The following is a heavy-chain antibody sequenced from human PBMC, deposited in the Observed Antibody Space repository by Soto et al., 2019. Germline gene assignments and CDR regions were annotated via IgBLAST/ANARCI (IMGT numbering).Heavy chain of an antibody. CDR2: IYSGGST. Sequence: EVQLVESGGGLVQPGGSLRLSCAASGFTVSSNYMSWVRQAPGKGLEWVSVIYSGGSTYYADSVKGRFTISRDNSKNTLYLQMNSLRAEDTAVYYCAREVPSYGDYEYYSSYMDVWGKGTTVTVSS. CDR3: AREVPSYGDYEYYSSYMDV. CDR1: GFTVSSNY. V-gene: IGHV3-66*01. J-gene: IGHJ6*03. D-gene: IGHD4-17*01.